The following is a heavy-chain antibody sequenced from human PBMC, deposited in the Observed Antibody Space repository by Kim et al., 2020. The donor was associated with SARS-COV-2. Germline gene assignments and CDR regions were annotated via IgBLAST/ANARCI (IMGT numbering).Heavy chain of an antibody. CDR2: IYHSGST. J-gene: IGHJ4*02. CDR1: GGSISSSNW. D-gene: IGHD5-12*01. CDR3: AKIGDGYNTLDY. Sequence: SETLSLTCDVSGGSISSSNWWTWVRQPPGKGLEWIGEIYHSGSTTYTPSLKGRVTMSVDTSKNHFSLRLSSVTAADTAVYYCAKIGDGYNTLDYWGRGTLVTVSS. V-gene: IGHV4-4*02.